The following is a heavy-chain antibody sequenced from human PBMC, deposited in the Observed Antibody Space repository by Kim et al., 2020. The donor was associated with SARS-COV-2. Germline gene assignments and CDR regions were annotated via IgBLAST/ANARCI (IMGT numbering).Heavy chain of an antibody. Sequence: GGSLRLSCAASGFTFSSYWMTWVRQAPGKGVEWVANIKEDGSEKYYVDSVKDRYTISRDNAKNSLYLQMNSLIAEDTAIYYCARIHHVTGDRHWYFDLWGRGTLVTVSS. CDR2: IKEDGSEK. J-gene: IGHJ2*01. V-gene: IGHV3-7*05. CDR1: GFTFSSYW. D-gene: IGHD7-27*01. CDR3: ARIHHVTGDRHWYFDL.